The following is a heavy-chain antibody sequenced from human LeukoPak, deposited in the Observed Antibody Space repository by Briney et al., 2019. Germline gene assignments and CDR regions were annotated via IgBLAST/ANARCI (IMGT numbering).Heavy chain of an antibody. CDR2: INHSGST. CDR1: GGSFSVYY. V-gene: IGHV4-34*01. J-gene: IGHJ6*02. Sequence: SETLSLTCAVYGGSFSVYYWSWIRQPPGKGLEWIGEINHSGSTNYNPSLKSRVTISVDTSKNQFSLKLSSVTAADTDVYYCARGRREYYYDSSGSSYNYYYYGMDVWGQGTTVTVSS. D-gene: IGHD3-22*01. CDR3: ARGRREYYYDSSGSSYNYYYYGMDV.